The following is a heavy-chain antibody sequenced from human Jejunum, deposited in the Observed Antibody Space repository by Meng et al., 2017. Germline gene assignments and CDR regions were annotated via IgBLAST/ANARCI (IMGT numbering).Heavy chain of an antibody. D-gene: IGHD4-23*01. CDR2: IKARADGGTT. J-gene: IGHJ3*01. V-gene: IGHV3-15*01. CDR1: GFSFTAAW. CDR3: TDGRTL. Sequence: GESLKISCAASGFSFTAAWMSWVRQAPGKGLEWVGHIKARADGGTTDYAAPVKDRFIMSRDDLKTTLYLQMNRLKSEDTAVYFCTDGRTLWGQGTMVTVSS.